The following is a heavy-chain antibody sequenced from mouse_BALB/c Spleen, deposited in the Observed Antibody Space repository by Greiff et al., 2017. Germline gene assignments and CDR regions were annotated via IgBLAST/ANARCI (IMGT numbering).Heavy chain of an antibody. CDR1: GFTFSDYG. D-gene: IGHD1-1*01. CDR3: AREERTVVATPPYFDV. J-gene: IGHJ1*01. Sequence: EVHLVESGGGLVQPGGSRKLSCAASGFTFSDYGMAWVRQAPGKGPEWVAFISNLACSIYYADTVTGRFTISRENAKNTLYLEMSSLRSEDTAMYYCAREERTVVATPPYFDVWGAGTTVTVSS. CDR2: ISNLACSI. V-gene: IGHV5-15*02.